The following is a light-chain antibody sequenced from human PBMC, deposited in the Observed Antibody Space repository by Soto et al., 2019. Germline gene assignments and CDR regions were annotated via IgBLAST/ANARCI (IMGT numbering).Light chain of an antibody. Sequence: IVLTQSPGTLSVSPGERVILSSRASQTLRNKLSWYQQKPGQAPSLLIYGGFTRSTGIPARSSGSGSGTEFTLTINSRQLEDFAMYYCQQHNACPLTFGPGTKLDLK. CDR3: QQHNACPLT. J-gene: IGKJ3*01. CDR2: GGF. V-gene: IGKV3-15*01. CDR1: QTLRNK.